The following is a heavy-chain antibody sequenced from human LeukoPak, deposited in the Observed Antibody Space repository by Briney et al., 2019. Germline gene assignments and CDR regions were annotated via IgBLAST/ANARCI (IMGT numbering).Heavy chain of an antibody. J-gene: IGHJ3*02. V-gene: IGHV4-39*01. CDR2: IYYSGST. D-gene: IGHD3-10*01. CDR3: ARGTVLLWFGELLDAFDI. CDR1: GGSISSSSYY. Sequence: SETLSLTCTVSGGSISSSSYYWGWIRQPPGKGLEWIGSIYYSGSTYYNPSLKSRVTISVDTSKNQFSLKLSSVTAADTAVYYCARGTVLLWFGELLDAFDIWDQGTMVTVSS.